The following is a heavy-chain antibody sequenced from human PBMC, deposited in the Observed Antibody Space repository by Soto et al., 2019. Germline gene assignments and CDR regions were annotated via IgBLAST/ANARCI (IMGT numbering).Heavy chain of an antibody. CDR3: GGATNSYYYYGMDV. CDR2: IRSKANSYAT. D-gene: IGHD1-26*01. J-gene: IGHJ6*02. Sequence: GGSLRLSCAASGFTFSGSAMHWVRQASGKGLEWVGRIRSKANSYATAYAASVKGRFTISRDDSKNTAYLQMNSLKTEDTAVYYCGGATNSYYYYGMDVWGQGTTVTVSS. CDR1: GFTFSGSA. V-gene: IGHV3-73*01.